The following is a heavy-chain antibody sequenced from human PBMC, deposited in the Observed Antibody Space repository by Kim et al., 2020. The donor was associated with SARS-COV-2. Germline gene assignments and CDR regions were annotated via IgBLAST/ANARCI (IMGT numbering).Heavy chain of an antibody. V-gene: IGHV3-23*01. Sequence: GGSLRLSCEASGFTFSNYAMSWVRQTAGKGLEWVAGISGGGGKTFYADPVKGRFSISRDNSKNTLYLQMNSLRGEDTARYYCARRDV. CDR1: GFTFSNYA. J-gene: IGHJ3*01. CDR2: ISGGGGKT. CDR3: ARRDV.